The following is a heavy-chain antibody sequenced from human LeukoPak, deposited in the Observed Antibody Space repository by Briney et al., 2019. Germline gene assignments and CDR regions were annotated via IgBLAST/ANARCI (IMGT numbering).Heavy chain of an antibody. CDR2: IYYSGST. J-gene: IGHJ5*02. Sequence: PSETLSLTCTVSGGSISSCSYYWGWHRQPPGKGLEWIGSIYYSGSTYYNPSLKSRVTISVDTSKNQFSMKLSSVTAADTAVYYCARQGAYCSSTSCRRWFDPWGQGTLVTVSS. V-gene: IGHV4-39*01. CDR3: ARQGAYCSSTSCRRWFDP. CDR1: GGSISSCSYY. D-gene: IGHD2-2*01.